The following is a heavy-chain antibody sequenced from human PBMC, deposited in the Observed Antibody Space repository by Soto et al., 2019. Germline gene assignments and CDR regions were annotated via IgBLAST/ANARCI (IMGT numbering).Heavy chain of an antibody. CDR1: GFSRSNPRMG. V-gene: IGHV2-26*01. J-gene: IGHJ4*02. CDR2: IFSNDEK. Sequence: QVTLKESGPVLVKPTETLTMTCTVSGFSRSNPRMGVSWIRQPPGKALAWLAHIFSNDEKSYSTSLKSRLTISRDTSKSHVVLTMTNMDPVDTATYYCARIQRISRIVGAKPYFDYWGQGALVTVSS. CDR3: ARIQRISRIVGAKPYFDY. D-gene: IGHD3-22*01.